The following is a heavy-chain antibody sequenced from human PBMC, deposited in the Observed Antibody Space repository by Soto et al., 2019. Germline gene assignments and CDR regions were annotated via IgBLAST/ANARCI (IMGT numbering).Heavy chain of an antibody. CDR3: AAGEASSRNLAPYYLDY. CDR2: IHYSGTT. J-gene: IGHJ4*02. CDR1: GGSMRNYF. V-gene: IGHV4-59*01. D-gene: IGHD6-13*01. Sequence: SETLSLTCTVSGGSMRNYFWTWIRQPPGKGLEWIGYIHYSGTTSFFPSYNPSLRSRVTISEDTSKNQFSLKLLSVTTADTAVYFCAAGEASSRNLAPYYLDYWGQGTLVTVSS.